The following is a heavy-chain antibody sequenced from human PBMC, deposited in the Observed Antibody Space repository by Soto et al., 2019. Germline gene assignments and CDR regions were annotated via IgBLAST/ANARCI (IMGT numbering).Heavy chain of an antibody. J-gene: IGHJ6*03. CDR3: ARQDVVVPAVDEAKDYYYMDV. D-gene: IGHD2-2*01. CDR1: GGSISSSSYY. CDR2: IYYSGST. V-gene: IGHV4-39*01. Sequence: QLQLQESGPGLVKPSETLSLTCTVSGGSISSSSYYWGWIRQPPGKGLEWIGSIYYSGSTYYNPSLKSRVTISGDTSKNQFSLKLSSVTAADTAVYYCARQDVVVPAVDEAKDYYYMDVWGKGTTVTVSS.